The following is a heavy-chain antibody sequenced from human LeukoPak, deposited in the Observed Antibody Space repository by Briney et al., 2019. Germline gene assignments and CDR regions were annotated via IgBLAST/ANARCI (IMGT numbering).Heavy chain of an antibody. CDR2: IYYSGST. J-gene: IGHJ6*03. V-gene: IGHV4-59*01. D-gene: IGHD5-18*01. CDR3: ARTTEGGYTYGYFYYYYMDV. CDR1: GGSISSYY. Sequence: SETLSLTCTVSGGSISSYYWTWIRQPPGKGLEWIGYIYYSGSTNYNPSLKSRVTISVDTSKNQFSLKLTSVTAADTAVYYCARTTEGGYTYGYFYYYYMDVWGKGTTVTISS.